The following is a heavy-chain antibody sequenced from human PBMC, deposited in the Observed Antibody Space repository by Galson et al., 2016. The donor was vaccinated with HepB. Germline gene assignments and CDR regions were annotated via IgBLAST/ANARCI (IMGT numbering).Heavy chain of an antibody. J-gene: IGHJ4*02. CDR3: AKAGSGYSENYFDY. CDR2: ISGGRGSGSI. Sequence: SLRLSCAVSGFTFSNYAMTWVRQAPGKGLEWVSVISGGRGSGSIYYTDPVKGRFTISRDRSKNTLYLQMDSLRAEDTAIYYCAKAGSGYSENYFDYWGQGTLVTVSS. D-gene: IGHD5-12*01. V-gene: IGHV3-23*01. CDR1: GFTFSNYA.